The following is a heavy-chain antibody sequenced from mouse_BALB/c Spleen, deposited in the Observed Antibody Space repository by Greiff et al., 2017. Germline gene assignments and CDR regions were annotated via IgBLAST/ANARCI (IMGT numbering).Heavy chain of an antibody. D-gene: IGHD2-3*01. V-gene: IGHV5-6-3*01. J-gene: IGHJ4*01. Sequence: EVMLVESGGGLVQPGGSLKLSCAASGFTFSSYGMSWVRQTPDKRLELVATINSNGGSTYYPDSVKGRFTISRDNAKNTLYLQMSSLKSEDTAMYYCARDGDGYQYYYAMDYWGQGTSVTVSS. CDR2: INSNGGST. CDR3: ARDGDGYQYYYAMDY. CDR1: GFTFSSYG.